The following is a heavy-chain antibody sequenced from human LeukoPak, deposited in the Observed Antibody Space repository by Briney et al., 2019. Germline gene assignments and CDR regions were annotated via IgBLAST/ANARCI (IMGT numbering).Heavy chain of an antibody. CDR1: GFTFSSYW. J-gene: IGHJ1*01. Sequence: GGSLRLSCAASGFTFSSYWMSWVRQAPGKGLEWVSAISGSGGSTYYADSVKGRFTISRDNSKNTLYLQMNSLRAEDTAVYYCAKDKGRCSSTSCYPGYFQHWGQGTLVTVSS. CDR2: ISGSGGST. V-gene: IGHV3-23*01. CDR3: AKDKGRCSSTSCYPGYFQH. D-gene: IGHD2-2*01.